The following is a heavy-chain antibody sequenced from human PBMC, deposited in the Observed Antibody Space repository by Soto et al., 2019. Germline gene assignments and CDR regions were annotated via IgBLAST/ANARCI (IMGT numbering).Heavy chain of an antibody. CDR1: GFTVSSNY. V-gene: IGHV3-66*01. D-gene: IGHD3-22*01. Sequence: PGGSLRLSCAASGFTVSSNYMSWVRQAPGKGLEWVSVIYSGGSTYYADSVKGRFTISRDNSKNTLYLQMNSLRAEDTAVYYCARDANYYDSSGETDYWGQGTLVTVSS. CDR2: IYSGGST. J-gene: IGHJ4*02. CDR3: ARDANYYDSSGETDY.